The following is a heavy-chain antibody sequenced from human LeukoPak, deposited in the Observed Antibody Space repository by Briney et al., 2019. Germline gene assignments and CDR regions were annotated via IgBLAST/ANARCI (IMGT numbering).Heavy chain of an antibody. Sequence: ESGPTLVNPTQTLTLTCTFSGFSLTTSGVGVGWIRQPPGKALEWLALIYWDDDKRYSPSLKSRVTITKDTSKNQVVLTMTNMDPVDTATYYCSRTRRGQIGWTNGYWGQGTLVTVSS. D-gene: IGHD6-19*01. J-gene: IGHJ4*02. V-gene: IGHV2-5*02. CDR1: GFSLTTSGVG. CDR2: IYWDDDK. CDR3: SRTRRGQIGWTNGY.